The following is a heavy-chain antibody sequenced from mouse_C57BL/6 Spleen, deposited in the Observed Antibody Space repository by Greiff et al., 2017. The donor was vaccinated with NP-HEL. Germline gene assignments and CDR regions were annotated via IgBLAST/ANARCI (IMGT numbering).Heavy chain of an antibody. Sequence: QVQLQQSGAELVKPGASVKLSCKASGYTFTSYWMHWVKQRPGQGLEWIGMIHPNSGSTNYNEKFKSKATLTVDISSSTAYMQLSSLTSEDSAVFSCARYYGSSSGVYYAMDYWGQGTSVTVSS. CDR3: ARYYGSSSGVYYAMDY. CDR2: IHPNSGST. J-gene: IGHJ4*01. D-gene: IGHD1-1*01. V-gene: IGHV1-64*01. CDR1: GYTFTSYW.